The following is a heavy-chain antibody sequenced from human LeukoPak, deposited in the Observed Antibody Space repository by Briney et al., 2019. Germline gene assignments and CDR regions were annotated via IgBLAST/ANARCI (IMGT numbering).Heavy chain of an antibody. V-gene: IGHV3-11*01. CDR1: GGSISSYY. Sequence: LSLTCTISGGSISSYYWSWIRQAPGKGLEWVSYISSSGSTIYYADSVKGRFTISRDNAKNSLYLQMNSLRAEDTAVYYCARWRQQLVLVSRDYFDYWGQGTLVTVSS. CDR3: ARWRQQLVLVSRDYFDY. CDR2: ISSSGSTI. J-gene: IGHJ4*02. D-gene: IGHD6-13*01.